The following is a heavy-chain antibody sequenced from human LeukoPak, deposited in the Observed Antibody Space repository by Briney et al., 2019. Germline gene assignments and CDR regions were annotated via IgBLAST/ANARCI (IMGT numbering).Heavy chain of an antibody. V-gene: IGHV3-21*01. J-gene: IGHJ4*02. CDR1: GFTFSDYT. CDR3: ARDRYYVSGAQRFDF. CDR2: ISPSTTYI. Sequence: GGSLRLSCAASGFTFSDYTMNWVRQAPGKGLEWVSSISPSTTYIYYADSLKGRFTISRDNAKNSLYLQMDSLRAEDTAVYYCARDRYYVSGAQRFDFWGQGALVTVSS. D-gene: IGHD3-10*01.